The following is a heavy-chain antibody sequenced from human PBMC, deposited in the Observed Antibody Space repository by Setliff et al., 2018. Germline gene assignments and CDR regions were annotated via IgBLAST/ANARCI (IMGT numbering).Heavy chain of an antibody. Sequence: GGSLRLSSAASGFTFSSYEMNWVRQAPGKGLEWVSYISSSGSTIYYADSVKGRFTISIDNAKNSLYLQMNILRAEDTAVYYCARVGLRFLEWLLYDAFDIWGQGTMVTVSS. CDR3: ARVGLRFLEWLLYDAFDI. J-gene: IGHJ3*02. D-gene: IGHD3-3*01. CDR1: GFTFSSYE. CDR2: ISSSGSTI. V-gene: IGHV3-48*03.